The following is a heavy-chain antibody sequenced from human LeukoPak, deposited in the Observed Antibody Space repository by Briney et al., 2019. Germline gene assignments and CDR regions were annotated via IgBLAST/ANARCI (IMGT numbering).Heavy chain of an antibody. CDR1: GXSISSYY. CDR3: ARRAEDGYNYSWFDP. V-gene: IGHV4-59*08. J-gene: IGHJ5*02. D-gene: IGHD5-24*01. Sequence: SGTLSLTCTVSGXSISSYYWSWIRQPPGKGLEWIGYIYYSGSTNYKSSLKSRVTISVDTSKNQFSLKLGSVTAADTAVYYCARRAEDGYNYSWFDPWGQGTLVTVSS. CDR2: IYYSGST.